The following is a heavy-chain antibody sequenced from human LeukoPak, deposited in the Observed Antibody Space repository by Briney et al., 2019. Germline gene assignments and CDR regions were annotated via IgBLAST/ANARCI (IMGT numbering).Heavy chain of an antibody. CDR3: ARDRGWKPGIAAAGSVGDGPNFDY. CDR1: GGTFSSYA. V-gene: IGHV1-2*02. CDR2: INPNSGGT. J-gene: IGHJ4*02. Sequence: GASVKVSCKASGGTFSSYAISWVRQAPGQGLEWMGWINPNSGGTNYAQKFQGRVTMTRDTSISTAYMELSRLRSDDTAVYYCARDRGWKPGIAAAGSVGDGPNFDYWGQGTLVTVSS. D-gene: IGHD6-13*01.